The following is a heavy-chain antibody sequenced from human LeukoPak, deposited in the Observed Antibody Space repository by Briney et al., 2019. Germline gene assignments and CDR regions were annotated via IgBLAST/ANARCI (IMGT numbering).Heavy chain of an antibody. CDR3: ARDQMYSSSPIDY. J-gene: IGHJ4*02. D-gene: IGHD6-13*01. Sequence: SGRSLRLSCAASGFTFSSYGMHWVRQAPGKGLEWVAVIWYDGSNKYYADSVKGRFTISRDNSKNTLYLQMNSLRAEDTAVYYCARDQMYSSSPIDYWGQGTLVTVSS. CDR2: IWYDGSNK. V-gene: IGHV3-33*01. CDR1: GFTFSSYG.